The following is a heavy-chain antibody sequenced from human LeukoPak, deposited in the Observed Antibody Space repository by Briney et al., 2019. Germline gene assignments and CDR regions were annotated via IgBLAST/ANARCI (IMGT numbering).Heavy chain of an antibody. D-gene: IGHD6-6*01. CDR3: ARGPSRYSSSSDYYYYMDV. Sequence: ASVKVSCKASGYTFTGYYMHWVRQAPGQGLEWMGWINPNSGGTNCAQKFQGRVTMTRDTSISTAYMELSRLRSDDTAVYYCARGPSRYSSSSDYYYYMDVWGKGTTVTVSS. V-gene: IGHV1-2*02. J-gene: IGHJ6*03. CDR1: GYTFTGYY. CDR2: INPNSGGT.